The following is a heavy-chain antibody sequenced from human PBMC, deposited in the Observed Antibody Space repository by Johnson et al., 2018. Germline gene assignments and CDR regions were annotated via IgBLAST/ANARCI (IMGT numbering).Heavy chain of an antibody. CDR2: IRSKAYGGTT. J-gene: IGHJ1*01. V-gene: IGHV3-49*03. D-gene: IGHD6-19*01. CDR1: GFTFGDYA. CDR3: TSGVPIAVDGTPGYFQH. Sequence: LRLPCTASGFTFGDYAMSWFRQAPGKGLEWVGFIRSKAYGGTTDYAASVKGRFTISRDDSKSIAYLQMNSLKTEDTAVYYCTSGVPIAVDGTPGYFQHWGQGTLVTVSS.